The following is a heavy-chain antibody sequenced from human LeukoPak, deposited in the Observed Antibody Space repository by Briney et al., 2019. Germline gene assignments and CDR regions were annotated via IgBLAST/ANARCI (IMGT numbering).Heavy chain of an antibody. Sequence: GGSLRLSCAASGFTFSSYAMHWVRQAPGKGLEWVAVISYDGSNKYYADSVKGRFTISRDNSKNTLYLQMNSLRAEDTAVYYCARDPGMHSSSWYNFYYYYYMDVWGKGTTVTVSS. CDR2: ISYDGSNK. D-gene: IGHD6-13*01. CDR3: ARDPGMHSSSWYNFYYYYYMDV. J-gene: IGHJ6*03. V-gene: IGHV3-30*04. CDR1: GFTFSSYA.